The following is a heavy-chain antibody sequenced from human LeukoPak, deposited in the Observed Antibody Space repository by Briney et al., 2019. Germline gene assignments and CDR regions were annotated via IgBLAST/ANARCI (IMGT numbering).Heavy chain of an antibody. Sequence: GASVKVSCKASGYTFTSYAMNWVRQAPGQGLEWMGWIHPNTGNPTYAQGFTGRFVFSLDTSVSTTYLQIISLKAEDTAVYYCARAYQPLGGLSLPDYWGQGTLVTVSS. CDR1: GYTFTSYA. CDR3: ARAYQPLGGLSLPDY. J-gene: IGHJ4*02. V-gene: IGHV7-4-1*02. D-gene: IGHD3-16*02. CDR2: IHPNTGNP.